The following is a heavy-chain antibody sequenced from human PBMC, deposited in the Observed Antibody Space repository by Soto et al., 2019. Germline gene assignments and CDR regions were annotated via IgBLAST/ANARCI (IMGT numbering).Heavy chain of an antibody. CDR2: IYYSGST. CDR1: GGSISSYY. V-gene: IGHV4-59*01. D-gene: IGHD2-2*01. Sequence: QVQLQESGPGLVKPSETLSLTCTVSGGSISSYYWSWIRQPPGKGLEWIGYIYYSGSTNYNPSLKRRVTISVDTSKNQFSLKLSSVTAADTAVYYCAGYCISTSCYYGMDVWGQGTTVTVSS. J-gene: IGHJ6*02. CDR3: AGYCISTSCYYGMDV.